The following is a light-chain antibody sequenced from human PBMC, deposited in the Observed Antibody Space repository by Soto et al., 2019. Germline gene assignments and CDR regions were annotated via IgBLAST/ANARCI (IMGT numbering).Light chain of an antibody. CDR2: KAS. CDR3: QHYNSYSEA. J-gene: IGKJ1*01. Sequence: DIQMTQSPSTLSGSVGDRVTITCRASQTISSWLAWYQQKPGKAPKLLIYKASTLKSGVPSTFSGSGSGTEFTLTISSLLPDDFSTYYCQHYNSYSEAVGQGTKVELK. V-gene: IGKV1-5*03. CDR1: QTISSW.